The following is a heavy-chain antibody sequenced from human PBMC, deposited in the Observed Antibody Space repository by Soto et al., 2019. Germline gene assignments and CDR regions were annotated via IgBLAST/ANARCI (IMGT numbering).Heavy chain of an antibody. CDR3: ARAVAVAGTRFVDY. Sequence: QLQLQESGSGLVKPSQTLSLTCAVSGGSISSGGYSWSWIRQPPGKGLEWIGYIYHSGSTYYNPSLKSRVTISVDRSKNQFSLKLSSVTAADTAVSYCARAVAVAGTRFVDYWGQGTLVTVSS. CDR2: IYHSGST. J-gene: IGHJ4*02. D-gene: IGHD6-19*01. V-gene: IGHV4-30-2*01. CDR1: GGSISSGGYS.